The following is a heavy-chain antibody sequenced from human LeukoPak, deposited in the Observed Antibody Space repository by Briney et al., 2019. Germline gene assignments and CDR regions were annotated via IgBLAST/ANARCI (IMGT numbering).Heavy chain of an antibody. D-gene: IGHD6-13*01. J-gene: IGHJ4*02. Sequence: PSETLSLTCTVSGGSISSSSYYWGWIRQPPGKGLEWIGSIYYSGSTYYNPSLKSRVTISVDTSKNQFSLKLSSVTAADTAGYYCARLGDSSSSWAYFDYWGQGTLVTVSS. CDR3: ARLGDSSSSWAYFDY. CDR2: IYYSGST. V-gene: IGHV4-39*01. CDR1: GGSISSSSYY.